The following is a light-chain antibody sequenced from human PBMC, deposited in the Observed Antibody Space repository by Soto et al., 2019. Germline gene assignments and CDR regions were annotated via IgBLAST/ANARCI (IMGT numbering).Light chain of an antibody. CDR1: QSVSGY. CDR2: DVS. V-gene: IGKV3-11*01. CDR3: QQRDYWQVT. J-gene: IGKJ1*01. Sequence: PGERATLSCRASQSVSGYLAWYQQKPGQAPRLLIYDVSNRATGIPARFSGSGAGTECTLTISSLEPEDVDVYYCQQRDYWQVTFGQGTKVDIK.